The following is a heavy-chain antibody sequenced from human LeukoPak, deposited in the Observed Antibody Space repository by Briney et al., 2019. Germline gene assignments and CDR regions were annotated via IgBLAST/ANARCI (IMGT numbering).Heavy chain of an antibody. CDR2: IYYSGST. V-gene: IGHV4-31*03. J-gene: IGHJ5*02. CDR1: GGSISSGGYY. Sequence: SETLSLTCTVSGGSISSGGYYWRWIRQHPGKGLEWIGYIYYSGSTYYNPSLKSRVTISVDTSKNQFSLKLSSVTAADTAVYYCARGGQYCSGGSCYSGDNNWFDPWGQGTLVTVSS. CDR3: ARGGQYCSGGSCYSGDNNWFDP. D-gene: IGHD2-15*01.